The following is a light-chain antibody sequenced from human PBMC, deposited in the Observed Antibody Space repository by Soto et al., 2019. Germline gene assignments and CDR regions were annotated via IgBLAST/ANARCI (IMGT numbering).Light chain of an antibody. CDR1: NSDIGEYNY. Sequence: QSALTQPPSASGSPGQSVTIPCTGTNSDIGEYNYVSWYQQHPGKVPKLLIYEVSNRPSGVSNRFSGSKSGNTASLTISGLQAEDEADYYCSSYTSSSTLGFGGGTKLTVL. V-gene: IGLV2-14*01. J-gene: IGLJ3*02. CDR2: EVS. CDR3: SSYTSSSTLG.